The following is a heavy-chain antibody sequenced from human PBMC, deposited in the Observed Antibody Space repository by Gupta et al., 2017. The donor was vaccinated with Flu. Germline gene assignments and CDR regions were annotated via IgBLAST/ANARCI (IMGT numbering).Heavy chain of an antibody. CDR2: INSDNGDT. Sequence: QAQLVQTGAEVKQTGASVKVYCKASGYTVNHYEIHWVRQAPGRGLEWMGWINSDNGDTSYAQRFHGRVTVTRDTSTAIAYMDLTGLTSDDTARYYCARDLDSSSSAWYFDLWGRGTPVIVSS. CDR1: GYTVNHYE. D-gene: IGHD6-6*01. CDR3: ARDLDSSSSAWYFDL. J-gene: IGHJ2*01. V-gene: IGHV1-2*02.